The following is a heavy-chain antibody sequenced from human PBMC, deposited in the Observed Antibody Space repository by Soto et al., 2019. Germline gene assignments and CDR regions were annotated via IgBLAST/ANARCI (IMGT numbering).Heavy chain of an antibody. V-gene: IGHV1-69*06. CDR2: ITPLFGTA. D-gene: IGHD1-26*01. CDR1: GGTFSNNA. CDR3: ARGSYSGSFGAAGS. J-gene: IGHJ5*02. Sequence: QVQLVQSGAEVKKPGSSVKVSCKASGGTFSNNAVSWVRQAPGQGLEWMGGITPLFGTATYAQKFQGRVTITADKSTNTAYMELSSLTSEDKAIYYCARGSYSGSFGAAGSWGQGTLVSVSS.